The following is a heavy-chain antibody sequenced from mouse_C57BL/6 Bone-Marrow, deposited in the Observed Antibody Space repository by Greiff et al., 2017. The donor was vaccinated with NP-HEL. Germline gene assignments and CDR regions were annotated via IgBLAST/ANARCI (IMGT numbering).Heavy chain of an antibody. V-gene: IGHV1-7*01. Sequence: QVQPQQSGAELAKPGASVKLSRKASGYTFPSYWMHWVKQRPGQGLEWIGYINPSSGYTKYNQKFKDKATLTADKSTSTAYMPLSSLTDEDSAVYYCATIYYGNLYWCAYGGQGTVVTVSA. J-gene: IGHJ3*01. D-gene: IGHD2-1*01. CDR2: INPSSGYT. CDR3: ATIYYGNLYWCAY. CDR1: GYTFPSYW.